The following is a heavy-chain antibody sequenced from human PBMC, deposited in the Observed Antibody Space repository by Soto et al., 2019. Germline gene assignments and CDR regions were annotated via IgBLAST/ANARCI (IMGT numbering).Heavy chain of an antibody. J-gene: IGHJ3*02. CDR3: TRTGVSSTFEI. V-gene: IGHV5-51*01. D-gene: IGHD3-3*01. Sequence: DSLSISLKGSGFSFSGYWLGLVRQMPGKGLECMGIIYPRDSDTRYNPSFQGQVTISVDTSISTAYLQWSSLRTSDTAMYYCTRTGVSSTFEIWGQGTMVTVSS. CDR2: IYPRDSDT. CDR1: GFSFSGYW.